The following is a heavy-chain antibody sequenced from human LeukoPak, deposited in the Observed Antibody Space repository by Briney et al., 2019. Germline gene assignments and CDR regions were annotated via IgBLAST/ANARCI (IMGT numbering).Heavy chain of an antibody. V-gene: IGHV3-23*01. J-gene: IGHJ4*02. D-gene: IGHD5-18*01. CDR1: GFTFSNYA. CDR2: ISVSGGST. CDR3: AKDLLRPFQASMDTAMVTAFDY. Sequence: GGSLRLSCAASGFTFSNYAMNWVRQAPGKGLEWVSGISVSGGSTYYADSVKGRFTISRDNSKNTLYLQMNSLRAEDTAVYYCAKDLLRPFQASMDTAMVTAFDYWGQGTLVTVSS.